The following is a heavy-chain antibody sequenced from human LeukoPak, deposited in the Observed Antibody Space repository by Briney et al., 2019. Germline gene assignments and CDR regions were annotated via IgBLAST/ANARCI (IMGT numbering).Heavy chain of an antibody. V-gene: IGHV4-39*01. D-gene: IGHD6-19*01. CDR3: ARHFIAVGNWFDP. CDR1: GGSISSSSYY. CDR2: IYYSGST. Sequence: PSETLSLTCTVSGGSISSSSYYWGWIRQPPGKGLEWIGSIYYSGSTYYNPSLKSRVTISVDTSKNQFSLKLSSVTAADTAVYYCARHFIAVGNWFDPWGQGTLVTVSS. J-gene: IGHJ5*02.